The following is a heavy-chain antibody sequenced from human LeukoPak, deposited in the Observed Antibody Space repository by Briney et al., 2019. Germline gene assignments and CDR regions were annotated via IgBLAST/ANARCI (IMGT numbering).Heavy chain of an antibody. Sequence: GGSLRLSCSASGFTFITSWMNWVRQAPGKGLEWVASITPNGSEKYYVDSVRGRFTISRDDDKNSVYLQMNGLRAEDTAVYYCARGRAYKAFDYWGQGNLVSVSS. V-gene: IGHV3-7*01. J-gene: IGHJ4*02. D-gene: IGHD5-24*01. CDR2: ITPNGSEK. CDR1: GFTFITSW. CDR3: ARGRAYKAFDY.